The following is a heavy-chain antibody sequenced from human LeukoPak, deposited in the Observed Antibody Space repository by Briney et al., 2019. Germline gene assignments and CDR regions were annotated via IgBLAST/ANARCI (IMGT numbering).Heavy chain of an antibody. V-gene: IGHV3-48*02. CDR3: ARVHRGYSYGRLDY. J-gene: IGHJ4*02. D-gene: IGHD5-18*01. CDR2: ISSSDNTI. CDR1: GFTVSSNY. Sequence: GGSLRLSCAASGFTVSSNYMNWVRQAPGKGLEWVSYISSSDNTIHYADSVKGRFTISRDNAKNSLYLEMNSLRDEDTAVYYCARVHRGYSYGRLDYWGQGTLVTVSS.